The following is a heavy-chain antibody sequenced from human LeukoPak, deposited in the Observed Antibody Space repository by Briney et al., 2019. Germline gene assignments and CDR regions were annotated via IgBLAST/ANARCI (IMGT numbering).Heavy chain of an antibody. CDR1: GGSISSYY. CDR3: ARGRGYRGTKSFDY. CDR2: INHSGST. Sequence: SETLSLTCTVSGGSISSYYWSWIRQPPGKGLEWIGEINHSGSTNYNPSLKSRVTISVDTSKNQFSLKLSSVTAADTAVYYCARGRGYRGTKSFDYWGQGTLVTVSS. V-gene: IGHV4-34*01. D-gene: IGHD5-18*01. J-gene: IGHJ4*02.